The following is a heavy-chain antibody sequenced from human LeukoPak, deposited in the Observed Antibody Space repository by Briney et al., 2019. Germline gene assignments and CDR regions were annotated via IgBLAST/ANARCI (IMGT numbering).Heavy chain of an antibody. CDR1: GGTFSSYA. CDR3: ATTSGYFYY. Sequence: SVKVSCKASGGTFSSYAISWVRQAPGQGLEWMGGIIPIFGTANYAQKFQGRVTMTRDTSISTAYMELSRLRSDDTAVYYCATTSGYFYYWGQGILVTVSS. V-gene: IGHV1-69*05. D-gene: IGHD1-26*01. J-gene: IGHJ4*02. CDR2: IIPIFGTA.